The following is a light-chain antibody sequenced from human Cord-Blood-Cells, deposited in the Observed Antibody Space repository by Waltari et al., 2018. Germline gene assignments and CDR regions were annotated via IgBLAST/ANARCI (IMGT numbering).Light chain of an antibody. J-gene: IGKJ2*01. CDR2: GAS. Sequence: EIVMTQSPATLSVSPGERATLSCRASQSVSSNLAWYQQKPGQAPRLLIYGASTRATGIPARFSGSGSGKEVTLTISSLQSEDFAVYYCQQYNNWPYTFGQGTKLEIK. CDR3: QQYNNWPYT. CDR1: QSVSSN. V-gene: IGKV3-15*01.